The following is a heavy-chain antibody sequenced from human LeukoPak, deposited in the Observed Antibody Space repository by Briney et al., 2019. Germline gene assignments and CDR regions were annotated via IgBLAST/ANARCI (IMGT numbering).Heavy chain of an antibody. CDR1: EFTFSSYW. V-gene: IGHV3-7*01. Sequence: GGSLRLSCTASEFTFSSYWMSWVRQAPGNGLEWVANIKQDGSEKYYVDSVKGRFTISRDNGKNSLYLQMNSLRAEDTAVYYCARDPFGYWGQGTLVTVSS. CDR3: ARDPFGY. D-gene: IGHD3-10*01. J-gene: IGHJ4*02. CDR2: IKQDGSEK.